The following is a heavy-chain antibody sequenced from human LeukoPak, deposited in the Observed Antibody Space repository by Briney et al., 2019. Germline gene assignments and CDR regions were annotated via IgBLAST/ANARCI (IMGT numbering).Heavy chain of an antibody. CDR3: ARSRGITRMVWFDP. CDR2: INHSGST. Sequence: SETLSLTCAVYGGSFSDFYWSWIRQPPGKGLEWIGEINHSGSTNYNPCLKSRVTISVDTSKNQFSLKLSSVTAADTAVYYCARSRGITRMVWFDPWGQGTLVTVSS. V-gene: IGHV4-34*01. D-gene: IGHD2-2*01. CDR1: GGSFSDFY. J-gene: IGHJ5*02.